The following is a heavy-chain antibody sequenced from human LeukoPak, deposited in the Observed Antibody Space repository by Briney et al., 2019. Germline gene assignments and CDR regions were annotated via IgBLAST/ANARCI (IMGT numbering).Heavy chain of an antibody. Sequence: GGSLRLSCAASGFTFSDYYMNWIRQAPGKGLEWVSYISNSGSSIYYADSVKGRFTISRDNAKNSLYLQMNSLRAEDTAVYYCAREAAAGLFDYWGQGTLVTVSS. CDR2: ISNSGSSI. CDR1: GFTFSDYY. J-gene: IGHJ4*02. V-gene: IGHV3-11*04. D-gene: IGHD6-13*01. CDR3: AREAAAGLFDY.